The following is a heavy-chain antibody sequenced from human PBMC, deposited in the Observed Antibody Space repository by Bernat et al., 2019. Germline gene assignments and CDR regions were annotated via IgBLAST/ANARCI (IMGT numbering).Heavy chain of an antibody. CDR2: IYYSGST. Sequence: QVQLQESGPGLVKPSQTLSLTCTVSGGSISSGDYYWSWIRQPPGKGLEWIGYIYYSGSTYYNPSLKSRVTISVDTSKNQFSLKLSSVTAADTAVYYCARDNGDKPYYYYGMDVWGQGATVTVSS. CDR3: ARDNGDKPYYYYGMDV. CDR1: GGSISSGDYY. V-gene: IGHV4-30-4*01. D-gene: IGHD4-17*01. J-gene: IGHJ6*02.